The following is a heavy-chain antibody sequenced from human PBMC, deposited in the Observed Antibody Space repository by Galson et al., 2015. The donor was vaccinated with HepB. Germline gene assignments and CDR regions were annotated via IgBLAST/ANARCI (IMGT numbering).Heavy chain of an antibody. CDR2: IIPIFGTA. CDR3: ARVPYCSSTSCPNEYYYYYYMDV. CDR1: GGTFSSYA. D-gene: IGHD2-2*01. Sequence: SVKVSCKASGGTFSSYAISWVRQAPGQGLEWMGGIIPIFGTANYAQKFQGRVTITADESTSTAYMELSSLRSEDTAVYYCARVPYCSSTSCPNEYYYYYYMDVWGKGTTVTVSS. V-gene: IGHV1-69*13. J-gene: IGHJ6*03.